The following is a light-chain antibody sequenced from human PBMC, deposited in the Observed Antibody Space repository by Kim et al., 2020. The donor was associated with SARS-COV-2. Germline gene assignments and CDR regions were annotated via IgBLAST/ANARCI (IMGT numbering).Light chain of an antibody. CDR2: RAS. CDR1: EPVASNY. Sequence: LSPGESASLSCRASEPVASNYLAWYQQKPRQAPRLLFFRASSSATDIPDWFSGSGSGTDFILTISRLEPEDFAVYYCQQYGTSLYTFGHGTKLEI. J-gene: IGKJ2*01. V-gene: IGKV3-20*01. CDR3: QQYGTSLYT.